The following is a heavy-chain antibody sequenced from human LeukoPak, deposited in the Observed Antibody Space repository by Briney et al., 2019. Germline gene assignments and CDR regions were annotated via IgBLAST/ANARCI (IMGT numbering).Heavy chain of an antibody. CDR3: ARVPPPFTMYYMDA. CDR1: GFTFSDYY. CDR2: ISSSGSTI. J-gene: IGHJ6*03. V-gene: IGHV3-11*01. D-gene: IGHD5-24*01. Sequence: GGSLRLSCAASGFTFSDYYMSWIRQAPGKGLEWVSYISSSGSTIYYADSVKGRFTISRDNAKNSLYLQMNSLRAEDTAIYFCARVPPPFTMYYMDAWGKGTPVIVSS.